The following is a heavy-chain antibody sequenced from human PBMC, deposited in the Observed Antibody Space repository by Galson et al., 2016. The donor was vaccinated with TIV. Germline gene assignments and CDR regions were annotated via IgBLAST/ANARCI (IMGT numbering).Heavy chain of an antibody. J-gene: IGHJ1*01. V-gene: IGHV1-69*02. CDR2: IVPTLGIT. D-gene: IGHD6-13*01. Sequence: SVKVSCKASGGTFISYTLSWVRQAPGQGLEWMGTIVPTLGITNYAQKFQGRVTITADKSTTTAYMELSSLRSEDTAMYYCARLDTSSWYGYFQYWGQGTLVTVSS. CDR3: ARLDTSSWYGYFQY. CDR1: GGTFISYT.